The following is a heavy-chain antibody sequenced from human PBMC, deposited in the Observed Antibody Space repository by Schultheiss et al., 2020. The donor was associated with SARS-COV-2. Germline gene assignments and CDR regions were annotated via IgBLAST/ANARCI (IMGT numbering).Heavy chain of an antibody. Sequence: SETLSLTCTVSGVSISSYCWSWIRQPPGKGLEWIGYIYYSGSTNYNPSLKSRVTISVETSKKQFYLTLSSLTAADTAVYYCARHRGPYNDYSGHNYFDSWGQGTLVTVSS. CDR3: ARHRGPYNDYSGHNYFDS. CDR2: IYYSGST. D-gene: IGHD3-22*01. J-gene: IGHJ4*02. V-gene: IGHV4-59*08. CDR1: GVSISSYC.